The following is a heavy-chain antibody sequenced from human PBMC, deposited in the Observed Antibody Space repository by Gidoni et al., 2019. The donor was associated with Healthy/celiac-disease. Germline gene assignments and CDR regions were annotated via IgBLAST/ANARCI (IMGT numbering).Heavy chain of an antibody. CDR2: IYYSGST. D-gene: IGHD2-15*01. CDR1: GGSISSYY. V-gene: IGHV4-59*01. CDR3: ARVPVVVVAATPYYYYYGMDV. Sequence: QVQLQESGPGLVKPSETLSLTCTVSGGSISSYYWSWIRQPPGKGLEWIGYIYYSGSTNYNPSLKSRVTISVDTSKNQFSLKLSSVTAADTAVYYCARVPVVVVAATPYYYYYGMDVWGQGTTVTVSS. J-gene: IGHJ6*02.